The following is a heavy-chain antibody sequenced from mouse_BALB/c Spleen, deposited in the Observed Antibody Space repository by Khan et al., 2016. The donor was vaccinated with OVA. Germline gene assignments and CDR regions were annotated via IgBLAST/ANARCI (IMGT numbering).Heavy chain of an antibody. Sequence: QIQLVQSGPELKKPGETVKISCKASGYTFTNYGMNWVKQAPGKGLKWMGWIITYTGEPTYVDDFKGRFAFSLETSASTAYLQINNLKNEDAATYFCASGGYWYFDVWGAGTTVTVSS. J-gene: IGHJ1*01. CDR1: GYTFTNYG. CDR3: ASGGYWYFDV. V-gene: IGHV9-3-1*01. D-gene: IGHD1-1*02. CDR2: IITYTGEP.